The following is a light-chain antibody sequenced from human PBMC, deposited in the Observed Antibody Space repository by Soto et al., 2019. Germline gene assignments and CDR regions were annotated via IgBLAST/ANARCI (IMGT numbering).Light chain of an antibody. Sequence: DIQMTQSPSTLSASVGDRITITCRASQNIGAWLAWYQQKPGQGPKLLIYRASNLESGVPSRFSGSGSGTQFTLAISGLQRDDFAPYYCQQYNSYSHVYTFGQGTKVDIK. V-gene: IGKV1-5*03. CDR2: RAS. J-gene: IGKJ2*01. CDR3: QQYNSYSHVYT. CDR1: QNIGAW.